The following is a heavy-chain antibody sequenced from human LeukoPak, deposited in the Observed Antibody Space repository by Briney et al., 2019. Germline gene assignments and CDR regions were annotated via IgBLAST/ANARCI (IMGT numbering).Heavy chain of an antibody. D-gene: IGHD3-22*01. J-gene: IGHJ5*02. CDR3: ARGRVYYDSSGYKPYNWFDP. V-gene: IGHV4-38-2*02. CDR1: GYSISSGYY. CDR2: IYHSGST. Sequence: SETLSLTCTVSGYSISSGYYWGWIRQPPGKGLEWIGSIYHSGSTYYNPSLKSRVTISVDTSKNQFSLKLSSVTAADTAVYYCARGRVYYDSSGYKPYNWFDPWGQGTLVTVSS.